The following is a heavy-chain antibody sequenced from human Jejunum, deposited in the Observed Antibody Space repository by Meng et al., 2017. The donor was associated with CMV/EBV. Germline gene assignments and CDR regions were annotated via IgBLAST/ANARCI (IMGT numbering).Heavy chain of an antibody. CDR1: GAPFSGY. J-gene: IGHJ4*02. CDR2: ITHSGST. Sequence: QVHLQRWGAGLLKPSETLSLTCGVYGAPFSGYWSWVRQPPGKGLEWIGEITHSGSTNYNVSLKSRVTISIDTSKNQFSLKLSSVTATDTAVYYCAPGFRSWSGSYSSWGRGTLVTVSS. D-gene: IGHD1-26*01. V-gene: IGHV4-34*01. CDR3: APGFRSWSGSYSS.